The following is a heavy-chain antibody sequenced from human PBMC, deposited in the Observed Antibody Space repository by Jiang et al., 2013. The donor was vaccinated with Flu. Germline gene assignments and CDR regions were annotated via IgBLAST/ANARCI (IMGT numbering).Heavy chain of an antibody. V-gene: IGHV1-18*01. J-gene: IGHJ4*02. CDR3: ARDKSHELGLFDY. D-gene: IGHD3-10*01. CDR1: GYTFTTYG. Sequence: SGAEVKKPGASVKVSCKTSGYTFTTYGLSWLRQAPGQGLEWMAWISAYDGEIKYAQRLQGRVTMTTDTSTRTAYLELRSLRSDDTAMYYCARDKSHELGLFDYWAREPWSPSPQ. CDR2: ISAYDGEI.